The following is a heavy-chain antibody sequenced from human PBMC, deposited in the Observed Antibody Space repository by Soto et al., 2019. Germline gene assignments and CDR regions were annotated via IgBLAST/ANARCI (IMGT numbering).Heavy chain of an antibody. D-gene: IGHD3-10*01. CDR2: IIPIFGTA. Sequence: ASVKVSCKASGGTFSSYAISWVRQAPGQGLEWMGGIIPIFGTANYAQKFQGRVTITADESTSTAYMELSSLRSEDTAVYYCARDFFLAGTGRHYFDYWGQGTLVTVSS. CDR3: ARDFFLAGTGRHYFDY. V-gene: IGHV1-69*13. J-gene: IGHJ4*02. CDR1: GGTFSSYA.